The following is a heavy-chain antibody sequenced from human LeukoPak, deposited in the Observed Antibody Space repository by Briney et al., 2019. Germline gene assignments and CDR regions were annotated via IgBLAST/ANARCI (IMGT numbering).Heavy chain of an antibody. CDR1: GFTFSSYG. Sequence: TGRSLRLSCAASGFTFSSYGMHWVRQAPGKGLEWVAVIWYDGNNKYYADSVKGRFTISRDSSKNTLYLQMNSLRAEDTAVYYCARSTSSEYDIYHFDYWGQGTLVTVSS. V-gene: IGHV3-33*01. D-gene: IGHD3-9*01. CDR3: ARSTSSEYDIYHFDY. J-gene: IGHJ4*02. CDR2: IWYDGNNK.